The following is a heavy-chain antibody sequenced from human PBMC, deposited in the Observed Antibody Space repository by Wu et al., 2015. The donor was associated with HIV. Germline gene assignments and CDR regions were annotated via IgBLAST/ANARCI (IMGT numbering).Heavy chain of an antibody. V-gene: IGHV1-8*03. CDR1: GYTFTSYD. Sequence: QVQLVQSGAEVKKPGASVKVSCKASGYTFTSYDINWVRQATGQGLEWMGWMNPNSGNTGYAQKFQGRVTITRNTSISTVYMELSSLRSEDTAVYYCARARPSITIFGVVIFHDAFDIWGQGTMVTVSS. J-gene: IGHJ3*02. D-gene: IGHD3-3*01. CDR3: ARARPSITIFGVVIFHDAFDI. CDR2: MNPNSGNT.